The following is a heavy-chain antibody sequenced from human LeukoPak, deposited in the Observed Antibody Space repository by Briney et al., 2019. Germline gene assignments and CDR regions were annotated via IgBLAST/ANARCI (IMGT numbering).Heavy chain of an antibody. D-gene: IGHD5-12*01. V-gene: IGHV1-18*01. CDR1: GYTFTSYG. J-gene: IGHJ4*02. CDR2: ISAYNGNT. CDR3: TTLRRSPSGYDGVDY. Sequence: EASVKVSCKASGYTFTSYGISWVRQAPGQGLEWMGWISAYNGNTNYAQKLQGRVTVTTDTPTSTAYMELRSLRSDDTAMYYCTTLRRSPSGYDGVDYWGQGTLVTVSS.